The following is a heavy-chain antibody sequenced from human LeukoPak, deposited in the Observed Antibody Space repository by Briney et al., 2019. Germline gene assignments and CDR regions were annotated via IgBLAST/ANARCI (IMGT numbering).Heavy chain of an antibody. CDR3: AKGPFEDYADYYFDY. V-gene: IGHV3-30*18. J-gene: IGHJ4*02. D-gene: IGHD4-17*01. CDR1: GFTFSSYG. CDR2: ISYDGSNK. Sequence: GGPLRLSCAASGFTFSSYGMHWVRQAPGKGLEWVAVISYDGSNKYYADSVKGRFTISRDNSKNTLYLQMNSLRAEDTAVYYCAKGPFEDYADYYFDYWGQGTLVTVSS.